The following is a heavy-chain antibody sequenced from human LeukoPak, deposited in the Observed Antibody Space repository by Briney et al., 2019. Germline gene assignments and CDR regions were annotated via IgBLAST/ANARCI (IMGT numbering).Heavy chain of an antibody. CDR3: ARGWELDY. Sequence: ASVKVSCKASGYTFTSWGISWVRQAPGQGLEWMGWISTYNTNTQYAQKLQGRVTMTTDTSASTASMDLRSLTSDDTAVYYCARGWELDYWGQGTLVTVSS. CDR1: GYTFTSWG. D-gene: IGHD1-26*01. CDR2: ISTYNTNT. J-gene: IGHJ4*02. V-gene: IGHV1-18*01.